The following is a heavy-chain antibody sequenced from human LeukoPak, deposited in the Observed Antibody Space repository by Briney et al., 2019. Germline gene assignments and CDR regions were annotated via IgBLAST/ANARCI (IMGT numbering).Heavy chain of an antibody. CDR3: ARTTSGYSSRWFDP. J-gene: IGHJ5*02. Sequence: GESRKISCKTSGYSFTSYWIGWVRQMPGKGLEWMGIIYPGDSDTRYSPSFQGQVTISADKSISTAYLQWSSLKASDTAMYYCARTTSGYSSRWFDPWGQGTLVIVSS. D-gene: IGHD6-13*01. CDR2: IYPGDSDT. CDR1: GYSFTSYW. V-gene: IGHV5-51*01.